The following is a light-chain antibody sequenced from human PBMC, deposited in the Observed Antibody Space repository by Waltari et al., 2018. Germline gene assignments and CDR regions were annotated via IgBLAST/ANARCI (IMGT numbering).Light chain of an antibody. CDR1: NILSYR. Sequence: SYVVTQSPLVSVAPGTTAKISCVGDNILSYRVHWYQQKAGQAPVLVVYDDRDRPSGVPERFSGSNSGNTATLTISRVEAGDEADYYCQVWNGGNDHDFVFGSGT. J-gene: IGLJ1*01. CDR2: DDR. CDR3: QVWNGGNDHDFV. V-gene: IGLV3-21*03.